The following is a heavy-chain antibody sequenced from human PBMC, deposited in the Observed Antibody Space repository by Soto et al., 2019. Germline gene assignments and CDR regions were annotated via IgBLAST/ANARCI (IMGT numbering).Heavy chain of an antibody. Sequence: ASVKVSCKTSGYTFNTYGITWVRQAPGQGLELMVWISAYDGKTTYAEKFQGRATLTTDTSTSTAYMELRSLRSDDTAIYYCARDPHEFWTSYWFDPWGQGTPVTVSS. J-gene: IGHJ5*02. CDR1: GYTFNTYG. CDR3: ARDPHEFWTSYWFDP. D-gene: IGHD3-3*01. V-gene: IGHV1-18*01. CDR2: ISAYDGKT.